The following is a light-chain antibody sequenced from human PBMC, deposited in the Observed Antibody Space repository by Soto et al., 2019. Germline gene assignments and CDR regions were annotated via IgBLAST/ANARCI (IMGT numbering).Light chain of an antibody. CDR2: GAS. J-gene: IGKJ2*01. CDR1: QSISSSS. V-gene: IGKV3-20*01. Sequence: EIALTQSPGTLSLPPGERATLSCRASQSISSSSLAWYQQKPGQAPRLLICGASSRATGIPDRFGGSGSGTDFTLTISRLEPEDFAVYYCQQYGSSPPDTFGQGTKVEIK. CDR3: QQYGSSPPDT.